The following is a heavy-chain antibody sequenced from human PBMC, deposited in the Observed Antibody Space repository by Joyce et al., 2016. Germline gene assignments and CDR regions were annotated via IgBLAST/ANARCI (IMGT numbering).Heavy chain of an antibody. CDR3: ARRRASGYDPFDI. CDR2: INPGDSEI. J-gene: IGHJ3*02. V-gene: IGHV5-51*01. D-gene: IGHD5-12*01. Sequence: EVQLVQSGADVKKPGESLKISCKGSGYSFTSYWIGWVRQMPGKGLEWMGSINPGDSEIRDSPSFQGKVTISADKSISTAYLKWSSLKASDTAKYYCARRRASGYDPFDIWGQGTMVTVSS. CDR1: GYSFTSYW.